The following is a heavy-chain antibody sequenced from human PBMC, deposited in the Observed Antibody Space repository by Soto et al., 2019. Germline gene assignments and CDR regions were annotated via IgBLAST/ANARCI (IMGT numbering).Heavy chain of an antibody. D-gene: IGHD2-15*01. V-gene: IGHV3-21*01. CDR2: ISTSSSYI. J-gene: IGHJ6*03. Sequence: GGSLRLSCAASGFTFGSYSMNWVRLAPGKGLEWVSSISTSSSYIYYADSVKGRFTISRDNAKNSLYLQMNGLRAEDTAVYYCARDSYCSGGSCYNFNYMDVWGLGTTVTVSS. CDR3: ARDSYCSGGSCYNFNYMDV. CDR1: GFTFGSYS.